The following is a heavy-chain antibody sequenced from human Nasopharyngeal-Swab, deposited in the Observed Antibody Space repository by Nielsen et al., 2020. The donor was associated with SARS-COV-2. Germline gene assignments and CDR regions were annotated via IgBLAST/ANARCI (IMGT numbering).Heavy chain of an antibody. CDR3: AKANSLFWFGQFKNDGFDL. V-gene: IGHV3-30*18. Sequence: GESLKISCTASGFNFNNYGMHWVCQAPGKGLEWVAVISYEGSKKKYAEIEEGRFTISRDYSKNTLFLQMNSLRPEDTAMYYCAKANSLFWFGQFKNDGFDLWGRGTLVAVSS. CDR2: ISYEGSKK. D-gene: IGHD3-10*01. CDR1: GFNFNNYG. J-gene: IGHJ3*01.